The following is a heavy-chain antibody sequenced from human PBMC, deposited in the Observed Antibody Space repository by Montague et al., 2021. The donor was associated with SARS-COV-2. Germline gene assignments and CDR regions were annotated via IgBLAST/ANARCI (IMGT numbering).Heavy chain of an antibody. CDR2: ISYTGST. Sequence: SETLSLTCTVSGGSISSSSYYWGWIRQPPGKGLEWIGSISYTGSTYHNPSLKSRVTISVDKSKNQFSLKLSSVTAADTAVYYCARGYRRITIFGVVIYDAFDIWGQGQWSPSLQ. J-gene: IGHJ3*02. CDR1: GGSISSSSYY. V-gene: IGHV4-39*07. CDR3: ARGYRRITIFGVVIYDAFDI. D-gene: IGHD3-3*01.